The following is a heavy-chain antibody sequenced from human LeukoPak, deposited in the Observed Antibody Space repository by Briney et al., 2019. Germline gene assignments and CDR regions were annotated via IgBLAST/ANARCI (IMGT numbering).Heavy chain of an antibody. Sequence: SSETLSLTCAVYGGSFSGYYWGWIRQPPGKGLEWIGGIYYSGSTYYNPSLKSRVTISVDTSKNQFSLKLSSVTAADTAVYYCARHSAEDYYDSKTLPDYWGQGTLVTVSS. V-gene: IGHV4-34*01. CDR1: GGSFSGYY. D-gene: IGHD3-22*01. CDR2: IYYSGST. J-gene: IGHJ4*02. CDR3: ARHSAEDYYDSKTLPDY.